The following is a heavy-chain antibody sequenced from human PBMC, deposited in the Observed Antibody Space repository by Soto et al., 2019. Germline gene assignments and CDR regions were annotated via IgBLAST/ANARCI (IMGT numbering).Heavy chain of an antibody. D-gene: IGHD3-22*01. CDR1: GGSISSSSYY. J-gene: IGHJ4*02. Sequence: QLQLQESGPGLVKPSETLSLTCTVSGGSISSSSYYWGWIRQPPGKGLEWIGSIYYSGSTYYNPSLKSRVTISVDTSKNQFSLKLSSVTAADTAVYYCARLYQYYDSSGYFVLDAFDYWGQGTLVTVSS. CDR2: IYYSGST. V-gene: IGHV4-39*01. CDR3: ARLYQYYDSSGYFVLDAFDY.